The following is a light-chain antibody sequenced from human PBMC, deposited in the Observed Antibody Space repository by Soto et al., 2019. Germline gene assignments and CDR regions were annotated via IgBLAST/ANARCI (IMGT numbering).Light chain of an antibody. V-gene: IGKV1-5*03. CDR2: KAS. J-gene: IGKJ1*01. Sequence: DIQMTQSPSTLSASVGDRVTITCRASENIGVWLAWYQRKPGKAPKLLIYKASSLQSGVPSRSSGGGSGTEFTLTISSLQPDDFATYYCQHYNSYSEAFGQGTKVDIK. CDR1: ENIGVW. CDR3: QHYNSYSEA.